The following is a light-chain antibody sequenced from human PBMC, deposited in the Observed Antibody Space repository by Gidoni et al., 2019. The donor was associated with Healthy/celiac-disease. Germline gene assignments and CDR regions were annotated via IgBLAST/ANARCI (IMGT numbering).Light chain of an antibody. CDR1: SSDVGGYNY. CDR3: SSYTSSSTRV. V-gene: IGLV2-14*01. Sequence: QSALTQPASLSGSPGQSITISCTGTSSDVGGYNYVSWYQQPPGKAPKLMIYEVSNRPSGVSNRFSGSKSGNTASLTISGLQAEDEADYYCSSYTSSSTRVFGGGTKLTVL. CDR2: EVS. J-gene: IGLJ3*02.